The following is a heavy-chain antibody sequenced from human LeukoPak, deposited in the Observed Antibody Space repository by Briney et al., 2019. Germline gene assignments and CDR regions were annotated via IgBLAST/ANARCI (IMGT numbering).Heavy chain of an antibody. J-gene: IGHJ5*02. Sequence: GGSLRLSCVFSGFTFSNYWMSWVRQAPGKGLEWVANIKQDESEKHYVDSVKGRFTISRDNSKNTLYLQMNSLRAEDTAVYYCAKDATGGISGWFDPWGQGTLVTVSS. CDR1: GFTFSNYW. V-gene: IGHV3-7*03. CDR2: IKQDESEK. CDR3: AKDATGGISGWFDP. D-gene: IGHD7-27*01.